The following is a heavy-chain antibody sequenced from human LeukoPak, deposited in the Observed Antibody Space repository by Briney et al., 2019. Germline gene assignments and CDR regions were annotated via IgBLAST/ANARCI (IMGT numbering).Heavy chain of an antibody. J-gene: IGHJ4*02. CDR3: ARELYCSGDCMYYFDY. V-gene: IGHV1-69*05. Sequence: ASVKVSCKASGGTFSSYAISWVRQAPGQGLEWMGGIIPIFGTANYAQKFQGRVTITTDESTSTAYMELSSLRSEDTAVYYCARELYCSGDCMYYFDYWGQGTLVTVSS. D-gene: IGHD2-21*02. CDR1: GGTFSSYA. CDR2: IIPIFGTA.